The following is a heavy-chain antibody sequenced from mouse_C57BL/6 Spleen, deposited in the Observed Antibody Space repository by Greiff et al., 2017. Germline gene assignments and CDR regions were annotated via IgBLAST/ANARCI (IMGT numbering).Heavy chain of an antibody. CDR3: ARDRITTVVAPFAY. CDR1: GYSITSGYD. Sequence: VQLKESGPGMVKPSQSLSLTCTVTGYSITSGYDWHWIRHFPGNKLEWMGYISYSGSTNYNPSLKSRISITHDTSKNHFFLKLNSVTTEDIATYYCARDRITTVVAPFAYWGQGTLVTVSA. V-gene: IGHV3-1*01. D-gene: IGHD1-1*01. J-gene: IGHJ3*01. CDR2: ISYSGST.